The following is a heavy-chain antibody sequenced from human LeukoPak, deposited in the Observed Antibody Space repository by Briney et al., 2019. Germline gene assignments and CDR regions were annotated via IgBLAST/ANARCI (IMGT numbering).Heavy chain of an antibody. CDR1: GGSISSYY. CDR3: ARALSYYDSSGYYYSHYFDY. V-gene: IGHV4-59*01. D-gene: IGHD3-22*01. Sequence: SGTLSLTCTVSGGSISSYYWSWIRQPPGKGLEWIGYIYYSGSTNYNPSLNSRVTISVDTSKYQFSLKLSSVTAADTAVYYCARALSYYDSSGYYYSHYFDYWGQGTLVTVSS. CDR2: IYYSGST. J-gene: IGHJ4*02.